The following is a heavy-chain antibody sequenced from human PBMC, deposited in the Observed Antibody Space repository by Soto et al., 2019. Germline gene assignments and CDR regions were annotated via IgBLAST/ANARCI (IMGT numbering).Heavy chain of an antibody. CDR3: ARRCRSAMTTCEPHYY. V-gene: IGHV4-34*01. D-gene: IGHD4-17*01. Sequence: SESLSLTCAVYGGSFSGYYWSWIRQPPGKGLEWIGEINHSGSTNYNPSLKSRVTISVDTSKNQFSLKLSSVTAADTAVYYCARRCRSAMTTCEPHYYWGQGTLVTVSS. CDR2: INHSGST. J-gene: IGHJ4*02. CDR1: GGSFSGYY.